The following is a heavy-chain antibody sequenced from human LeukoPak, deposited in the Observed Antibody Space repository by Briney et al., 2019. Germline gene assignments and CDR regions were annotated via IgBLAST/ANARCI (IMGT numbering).Heavy chain of an antibody. CDR1: GFTVSSNY. CDR2: IYSGGST. J-gene: IGHJ6*02. V-gene: IGHV3-53*01. D-gene: IGHD1-26*01. CDR3: ARDIAGDYYYYGMDV. Sequence: GGSLRLSCAVSGFTVSSNYMSWVRQAPGKGLEWVSVIYSGGSTYYADSVKGRFTISRDNSKNTLYLQMNSLRAEDTAVYYCARDIAGDYYYYGMDVWGQGTTVTVSS.